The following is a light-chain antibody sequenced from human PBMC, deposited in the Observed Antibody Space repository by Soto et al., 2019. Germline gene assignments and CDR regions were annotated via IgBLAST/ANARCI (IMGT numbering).Light chain of an antibody. CDR2: GAS. CDR3: RWYKDWPPFT. Sequence: EIVMTQSPVTLSASPVERDTLSCRASQSVNINLAWYQQRPGQAPRVLIYGASNRASGIPDRFSGSGSGTDLNLTISRRDPDDFALYYCRWYKDWPPFTFGGGTRLEIK. J-gene: IGKJ4*01. V-gene: IGKV3D-15*01. CDR1: QSVNIN.